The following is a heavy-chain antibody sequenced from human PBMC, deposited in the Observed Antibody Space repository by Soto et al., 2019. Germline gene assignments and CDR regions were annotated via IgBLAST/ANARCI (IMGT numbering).Heavy chain of an antibody. D-gene: IGHD4-17*01. V-gene: IGHV3-23*01. CDR2: ISGSGGST. CDR3: AKLTVGWYFAL. Sequence: EVQLLESGGGLVQPGGSLRLSCAASGFTFSSYAMNWVRQAPGKGLEWVSVISGSGGSTYYADAVKGRFTISRDNSKNTLYLQINSLRAEDTAVYYCAKLTVGWYFALWGRGTLVTVSS. J-gene: IGHJ2*01. CDR1: GFTFSSYA.